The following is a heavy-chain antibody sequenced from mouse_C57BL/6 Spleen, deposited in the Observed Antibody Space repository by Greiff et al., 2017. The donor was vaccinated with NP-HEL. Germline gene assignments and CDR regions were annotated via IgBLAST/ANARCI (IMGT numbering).Heavy chain of an antibody. CDR3: ARDYGYDGYFDV. D-gene: IGHD2-2*01. J-gene: IGHJ1*03. CDR1: GYTFTSYW. CDR2: IDPSDSET. Sequence: VQLQQPGAELVRPGSSVKLSCKASGYTFTSYWMHWVKQRPIQGLEWIGNIDPSDSETHYNQKFKDKATLTVDKSSSTAYMQLSSLTSEDSAVYYCARDYGYDGYFDVWGTGTTVTVSS. V-gene: IGHV1-52*01.